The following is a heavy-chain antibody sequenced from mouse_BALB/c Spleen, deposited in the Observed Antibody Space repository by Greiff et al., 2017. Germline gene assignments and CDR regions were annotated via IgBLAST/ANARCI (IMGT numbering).Heavy chain of an antibody. CDR3: AREEDYGSSYAMDY. V-gene: IGHV1-7*01. CDR2: INPSTGYT. Sequence: QVQLQQSGAELAKPGASVKMSCKASGYTFTSYWMHWVKQRPGQGLEWIGYINPSTGYTEYNQKFKDKATLTADKSSSTAYMQLSSLTSEDSAVYYCAREEDYGSSYAMDYWGQGTSVTVSS. J-gene: IGHJ4*01. CDR1: GYTFTSYW. D-gene: IGHD1-1*01.